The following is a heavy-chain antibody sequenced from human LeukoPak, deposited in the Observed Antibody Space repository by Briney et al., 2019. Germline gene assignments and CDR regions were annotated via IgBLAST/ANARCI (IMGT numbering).Heavy chain of an antibody. Sequence: GRSLRLSCAASGFTFSSYGMHWVRQAPGKGLEWVAVIWYDGSNKYYADSVKGRFTISRDNSKNTLYLQMNSLRAEDTAVYYCARGAAVAGSGYWGQGTLVTVSS. CDR2: IWYDGSNK. V-gene: IGHV3-33*01. D-gene: IGHD6-19*01. CDR3: ARGAAVAGSGY. CDR1: GFTFSSYG. J-gene: IGHJ4*02.